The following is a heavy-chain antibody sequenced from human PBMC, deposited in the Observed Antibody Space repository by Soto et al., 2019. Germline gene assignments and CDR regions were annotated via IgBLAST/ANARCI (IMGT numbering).Heavy chain of an antibody. CDR2: IYSRGDT. V-gene: IGHV4-4*07. J-gene: IGHJ6*02. D-gene: IGHD6-13*01. CDR3: EGIAEDVYYGMDV. CDR1: GGSMRSYY. Sequence: XESLSLTCSVSGGSMRSYYLNWLRQPAGKGLEWIGRIYSRGDTNYNPSVKSRVTMSVDTSKNEFSLRLNSVTAADTAVYYCEGIAEDVYYGMDVWGQGTTVTVSS.